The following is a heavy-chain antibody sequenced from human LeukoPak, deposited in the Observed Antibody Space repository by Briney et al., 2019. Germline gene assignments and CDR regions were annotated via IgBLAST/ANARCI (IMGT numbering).Heavy chain of an antibody. D-gene: IGHD3-10*01. V-gene: IGHV4-59*01. CDR2: IYYSGST. CDR1: GGSISSYY. Sequence: SETLSLTCTVSGGSISSYYWSWIRQPPGKGLEWIGYIYYSGSTNYNPSLKSRVTISVDTSKNQFSLKLSSVTAADTAVYYCARYYYGSGSYYQDWGQGTLVTVSS. CDR3: ARYYYGSGSYYQD. J-gene: IGHJ4*02.